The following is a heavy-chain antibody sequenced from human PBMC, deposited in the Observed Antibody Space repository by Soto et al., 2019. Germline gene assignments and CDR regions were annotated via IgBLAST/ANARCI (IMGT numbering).Heavy chain of an antibody. D-gene: IGHD6-13*01. CDR1: GYTFTSYA. Sequence: GASLKVSCKASGYTFTSYAMHWVRQAPGQRLEWMGWINAGNGNTKYSQKFQGRVTITRDTSASTAYMELSSLRSEDTAVYYCASDPLQLIAAAGTTDYWGQGTLVTVSS. V-gene: IGHV1-3*01. CDR3: ASDPLQLIAAAGTTDY. CDR2: INAGNGNT. J-gene: IGHJ4*02.